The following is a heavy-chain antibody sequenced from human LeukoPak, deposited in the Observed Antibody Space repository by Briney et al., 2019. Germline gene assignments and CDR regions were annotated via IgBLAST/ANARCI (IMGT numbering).Heavy chain of an antibody. Sequence: GGSLRLSCTASGFTFGDYAMNWFRQTPGKGLEWVGFIRSKDYGGTTEYAASVKGRFTISRDDSKSIAYLQMNSLKTEDTAVYYCTRGYSYGYYWGRGTLVTVSS. D-gene: IGHD5-18*01. J-gene: IGHJ4*02. CDR3: TRGYSYGYY. CDR2: IRSKDYGGTT. CDR1: GFTFGDYA. V-gene: IGHV3-49*03.